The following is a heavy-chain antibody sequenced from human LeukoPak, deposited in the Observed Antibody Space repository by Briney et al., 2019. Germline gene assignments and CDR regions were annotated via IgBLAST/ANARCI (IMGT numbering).Heavy chain of an antibody. CDR3: TSQQSYYNYGMDV. CDR1: GFLFGDYT. Sequence: GVSLRLSCTGSGFLFGDYTMRWVRPAPGKGRVGVGFIRSKTYGGTTEYAASVKGRFTISRDDSKSITYLQMNSLKTEDTAVYYCTSQQSYYNYGMDVWGKGTTVTASS. CDR2: IRSKTYGGTT. D-gene: IGHD4-11*01. V-gene: IGHV3-49*04. J-gene: IGHJ6*04.